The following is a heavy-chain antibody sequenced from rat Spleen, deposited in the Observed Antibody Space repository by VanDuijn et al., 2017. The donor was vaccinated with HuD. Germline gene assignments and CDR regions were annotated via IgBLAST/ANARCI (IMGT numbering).Heavy chain of an antibody. J-gene: IGHJ2*01. V-gene: IGHV5-7*01. CDR1: GFTFSDYN. D-gene: IGHD1-2*01. Sequence: EVQLVESGGGLVQPGRSLKLSCAASGFTFSDYNMAWVRQAPKKGLEWVATISYAGSSTYYRDSVKGRFTISRDNAKSTLYLQMNSLRSEDTATYYCAKDPEAYYGSYIFDYWGQGVMVTVSS. CDR3: AKDPEAYYGSYIFDY. CDR2: ISYAGSST.